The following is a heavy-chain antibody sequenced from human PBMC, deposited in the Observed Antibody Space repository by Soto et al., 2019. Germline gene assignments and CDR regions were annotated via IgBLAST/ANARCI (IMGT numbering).Heavy chain of an antibody. CDR1: GFTFSNAW. CDR3: APLPYSSSFDF. Sequence: GGSLRLSCAASGFTFSNAWMNWVRQAPGKGLEWVGRIKSKTHGGTADYSAPVKPRFTISRDDSQNTLYLQMTSLNPEDTAVYYCAPLPYSSSFDFCGQGTLVTVS. J-gene: IGHJ5*01. D-gene: IGHD6-13*01. CDR2: IKSKTHGGTA. V-gene: IGHV3-15*01.